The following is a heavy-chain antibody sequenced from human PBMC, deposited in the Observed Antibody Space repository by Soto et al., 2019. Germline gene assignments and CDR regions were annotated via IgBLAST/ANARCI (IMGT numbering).Heavy chain of an antibody. CDR1: GYTFSHYG. Sequence: ASVKVSCKASGYTFSHYGIGWVRQAPGQGLEWMGWISAYNGITHYAEKVQGRVTMTTDTSTSTADMELRSLRSDDTAVYYCARGGQECSPTSSSYIYDGLDVWGQVTTVTVSS. D-gene: IGHD2-2*01. V-gene: IGHV1-18*01. CDR3: ARGGQECSPTSSSYIYDGLDV. CDR2: ISAYNGIT. J-gene: IGHJ6*02.